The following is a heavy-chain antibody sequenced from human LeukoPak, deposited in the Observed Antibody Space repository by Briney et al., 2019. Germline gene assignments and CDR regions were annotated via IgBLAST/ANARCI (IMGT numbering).Heavy chain of an antibody. CDR1: GFSFGGHY. CDR3: VRHAGRTGGQ. Sequence: GGSLRLSCAASGFSFGGHYMSWMRQAPGKGPEWISYISGNGGDIAYADSVKGRFTISRDNAKNSLHLQMNSLRVEDTAVYHCVRHAGRTGGQWGQGTLVAVSS. J-gene: IGHJ4*02. V-gene: IGHV3-11*01. CDR2: ISGNGGDI. D-gene: IGHD3-10*01.